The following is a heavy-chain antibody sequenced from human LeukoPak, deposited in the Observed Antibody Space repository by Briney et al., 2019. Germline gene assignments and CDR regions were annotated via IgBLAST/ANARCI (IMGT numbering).Heavy chain of an antibody. V-gene: IGHV4-39*01. CDR1: GGSISSSSYY. J-gene: IGHJ4*02. D-gene: IGHD6-19*01. Sequence: SETLSLTCTVSGGSISSSSYYWGWIRQPPGKGLEWIGSIYYSESTYYNPSLKSRVTISVDTSKNQFSLKLSSVTAADTAVYYCARHGSLALAGTGGYYFDYWGQGTLVTVSS. CDR3: ARHGSLALAGTGGYYFDY. CDR2: IYYSEST.